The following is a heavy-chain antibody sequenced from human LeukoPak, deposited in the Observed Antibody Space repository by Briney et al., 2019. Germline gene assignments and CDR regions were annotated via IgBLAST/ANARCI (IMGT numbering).Heavy chain of an antibody. J-gene: IGHJ6*02. CDR1: GFTFSASD. CDR3: TYYRRDPAGYYYGMDV. Sequence: PGGSLRLSCAASGFTFSASDMHWVRQASGKGLEWVGRIGVKTNNYATAYGASVRGRFTISSDDSKNTACLQMNSLRTEDTAIYYCTYYRRDPAGYYYGMDVWGQGTTVTVSS. D-gene: IGHD1-26*01. V-gene: IGHV3-73*01. CDR2: IGVKTNNYAT.